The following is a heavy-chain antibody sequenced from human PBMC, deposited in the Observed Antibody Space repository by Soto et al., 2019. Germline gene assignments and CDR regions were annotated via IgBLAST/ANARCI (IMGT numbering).Heavy chain of an antibody. J-gene: IGHJ4*02. V-gene: IGHV4-39*01. CDR3: ARRVAAAAPWWSFDY. Sequence: SETLSLTCTVSGGSISSSSYYWGWIRQPPGKGLEWIGSIYYSGSTYYNPSLKSRVTISVDTSKNQFSLKLSSVTAADTAVYYCARRVAAAAPWWSFDYWGQGTLVTVSS. CDR1: GGSISSSSYY. D-gene: IGHD6-13*01. CDR2: IYYSGST.